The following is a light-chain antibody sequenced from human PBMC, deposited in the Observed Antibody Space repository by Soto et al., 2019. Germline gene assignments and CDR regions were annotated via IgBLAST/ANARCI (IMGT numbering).Light chain of an antibody. J-gene: IGLJ1*01. CDR3: SSYTTSNTRQIV. Sequence: QSALSQPASGSGSPGQSITISCTGTSSDVGGYNYVSWYQHHPGKAPKLMIYDVSNRPSGVSNRFSGSKSGNTASLTISGLQPEEEADYYCSSYTTSNTRQIVFGTGTKVTGL. CDR2: DVS. CDR1: SSDVGGYNY. V-gene: IGLV2-14*03.